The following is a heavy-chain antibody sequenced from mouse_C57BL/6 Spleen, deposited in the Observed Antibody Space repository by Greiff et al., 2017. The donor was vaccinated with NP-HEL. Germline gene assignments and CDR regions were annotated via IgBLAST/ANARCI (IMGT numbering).Heavy chain of an antibody. V-gene: IGHV1-76*01. D-gene: IGHD2-4*01. CDR1: GYTFTDYY. Sequence: QVQLQQSGAELVRPGASVKLSCKASGYTFTDYYINWVKQRPGQGLEWIARIYPGSGNTYYNEKFKGKATLTAEKSSSTAYMQLSSLTSEDSAVYFCARWGLAEHFDYWGQGTTLTVSS. J-gene: IGHJ2*01. CDR2: IYPGSGNT. CDR3: ARWGLAEHFDY.